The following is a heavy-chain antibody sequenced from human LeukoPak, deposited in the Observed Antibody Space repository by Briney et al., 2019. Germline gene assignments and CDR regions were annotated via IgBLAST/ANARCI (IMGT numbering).Heavy chain of an antibody. J-gene: IGHJ4*02. Sequence: ASVKVSXKASGGTFSSYAISWVRQAPGQGLEWMGRIIPIFGTANYAQKFQGRVTITTDESTSTAYMELSSLRSEDTAVYYCARDGGEYSSSSYFDYWGQGTLVTVSS. CDR1: GGTFSSYA. V-gene: IGHV1-69*05. CDR2: IIPIFGTA. D-gene: IGHD6-6*01. CDR3: ARDGGEYSSSSYFDY.